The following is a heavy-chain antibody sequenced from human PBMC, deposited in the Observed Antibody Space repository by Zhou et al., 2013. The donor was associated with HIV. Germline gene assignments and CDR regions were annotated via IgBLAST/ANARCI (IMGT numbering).Heavy chain of an antibody. V-gene: IGHV1-18*01. D-gene: IGHD3-9*01. Sequence: QVRLVQSGDEVKKPGASVKVSCKTSGYTFNRYDVSWVRQAPGQGLEWMGWISGDSGNTNYTQKLQGRVTMTTDTSTSTAYMDLRRLRSDDTAVYYCARDRGNSDWSASEAFDIWGQGTMVTVSS. CDR1: GYTFNRYD. CDR3: ARDRGNSDWSASEAFDI. J-gene: IGHJ3*02. CDR2: ISGDSGNT.